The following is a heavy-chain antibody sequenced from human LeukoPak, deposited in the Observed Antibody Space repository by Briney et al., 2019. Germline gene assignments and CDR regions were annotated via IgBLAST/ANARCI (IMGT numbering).Heavy chain of an antibody. CDR2: IRHDGSNK. D-gene: IGHD1-26*01. J-gene: IGHJ4*02. CDR1: GFTVSSYG. Sequence: GRSLRLSCAASGFTVSSYGIHWVRQAPGKGLEWEAFIRHDGSNKYYADSVNSRLTISRENSKSTLYPQMNSLRAEDTAVYYYAKDSSRLRGPTVIYYFYFWGQGTLVIVSS. V-gene: IGHV3-30*02. CDR3: AKDSSRLRGPTVIYYFYF.